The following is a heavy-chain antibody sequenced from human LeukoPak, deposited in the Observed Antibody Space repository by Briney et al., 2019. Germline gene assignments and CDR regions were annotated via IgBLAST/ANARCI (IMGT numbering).Heavy chain of an antibody. D-gene: IGHD2-15*01. CDR2: ISYDGSNK. V-gene: IGHV3-30*18. Sequence: GRSLRLSCAASGFTFSSYGMHWVRQAPGKGLEWVAGISYDGSNKYYADFVKGRFTISRDNSKNTLYLQMNSLRAEDTAVYYCAKRAVVVAAKFGNYFDYWGQGTLVTVSS. J-gene: IGHJ4*02. CDR1: GFTFSSYG. CDR3: AKRAVVVAAKFGNYFDY.